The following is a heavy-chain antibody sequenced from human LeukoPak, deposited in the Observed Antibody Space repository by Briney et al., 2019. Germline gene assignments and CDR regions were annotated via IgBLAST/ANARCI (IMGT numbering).Heavy chain of an antibody. V-gene: IGHV3-64*01. CDR3: AKRGSYCSGGSCYPHFDY. Sequence: GGSLRLSCAASGFTFSSYAMHWVRQASGKGLEYVSAISSNGGSTYYANSVKGWFTISRDNSKNTLYLQMNSLRAEDTAVYYCAKRGSYCSGGSCYPHFDYWGQGTLVTVSS. CDR2: ISSNGGST. CDR1: GFTFSSYA. J-gene: IGHJ4*02. D-gene: IGHD2-15*01.